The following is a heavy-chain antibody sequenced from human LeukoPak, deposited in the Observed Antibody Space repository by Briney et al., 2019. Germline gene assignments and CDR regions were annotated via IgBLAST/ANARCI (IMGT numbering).Heavy chain of an antibody. Sequence: GGSLRLSCAASGFTFSSYWMSWVREAPGKGLEWGANKKQDGSEKYYVDSVRGRFTFSRDNAKNSLYLQMNSLRAEDTAVYYCARDIQYYDFWSGYYISDYWGQGTLVTVSS. CDR3: ARDIQYYDFWSGYYISDY. J-gene: IGHJ4*02. V-gene: IGHV3-7*01. CDR1: GFTFSSYW. CDR2: KKQDGSEK. D-gene: IGHD3-3*01.